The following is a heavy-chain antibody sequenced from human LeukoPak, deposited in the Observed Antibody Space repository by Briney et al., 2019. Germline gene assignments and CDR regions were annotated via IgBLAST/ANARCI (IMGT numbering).Heavy chain of an antibody. D-gene: IGHD2-2*01. CDR3: ARDPFGSTSFILGRYYYYGMDV. CDR1: GGSISSYY. J-gene: IGHJ6*02. CDR2: IYTSGST. Sequence: SETLSLTCTVPGGSISSYYWSWIRQPAGKGLEWIGRIYTSGSTNYNPSLKSRVTMSVDTSKNQFSLKLSSVTAADTAVYYCARDPFGSTSFILGRYYYYGMDVWGQGTTVTVSS. V-gene: IGHV4-4*07.